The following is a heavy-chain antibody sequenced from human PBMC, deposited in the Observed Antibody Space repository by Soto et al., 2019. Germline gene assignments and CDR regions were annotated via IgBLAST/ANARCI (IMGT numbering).Heavy chain of an antibody. CDR3: ARRYGSAFDI. CDR2: IYYSGST. V-gene: IGHV4-59*08. J-gene: IGHJ3*02. Sequence: PSETLSLTCTVSGGSISSYYWSWIRQPPGKGLEWVGYIYYSGSTNYNPSLKSRVTISVDTSKNQFSLKLSSVTAADTAVYYCARRYGSAFDIWGQGTMVIVSS. D-gene: IGHD1-26*01. CDR1: GGSISSYY.